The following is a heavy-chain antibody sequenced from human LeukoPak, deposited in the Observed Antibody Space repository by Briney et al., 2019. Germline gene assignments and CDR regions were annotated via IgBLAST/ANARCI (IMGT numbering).Heavy chain of an antibody. D-gene: IGHD6-13*01. J-gene: IGHJ5*02. CDR1: GGSISSYY. CDR2: IYTSGST. CDR3: ARASIAAADTVWFDP. Sequence: PSETLSLTCTVSGGSISSYYWSWLRQPAGKGLEWIGRIYTSGSTNYNPSLKSRVTISVDKSKNRFSLKLSSVTAADTAVYYCARASIAAADTVWFDPWGQGTLVTVSS. V-gene: IGHV4-4*07.